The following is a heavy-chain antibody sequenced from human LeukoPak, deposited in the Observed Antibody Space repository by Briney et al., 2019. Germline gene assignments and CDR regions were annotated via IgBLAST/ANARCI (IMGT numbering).Heavy chain of an antibody. Sequence: SETLSLTCTVSGGSISNYYWNWIRQSPGKGLEWIGYILSSGSTHHNPSLTSRISLSVDTSKNQFSLKLSSVTAADTAVYYCARRVISEFSIDKGNWLNPWGQGTLVTVSS. D-gene: IGHD3-3*02. V-gene: IGHV4-4*09. CDR2: ILSSGST. J-gene: IGHJ5*02. CDR1: GGSISNYY. CDR3: ARRVISEFSIDKGNWLNP.